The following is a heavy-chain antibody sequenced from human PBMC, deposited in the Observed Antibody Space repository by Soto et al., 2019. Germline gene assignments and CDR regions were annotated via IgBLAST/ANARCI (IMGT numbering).Heavy chain of an antibody. CDR1: GGSISSSSYY. D-gene: IGHD5-18*01. J-gene: IGHJ5*02. V-gene: IGHV4-39*01. Sequence: KRSETLSLTCTVSGGSISSSSYYWGWIRQPPGKGLEWIGSIYYSGSTYYNPSLKSRVTISVDTSKNQFSLKLSSVTAADTAVYYCARQGTVQLWLTGPNWFDPWGQGTLVTVSS. CDR2: IYYSGST. CDR3: ARQGTVQLWLTGPNWFDP.